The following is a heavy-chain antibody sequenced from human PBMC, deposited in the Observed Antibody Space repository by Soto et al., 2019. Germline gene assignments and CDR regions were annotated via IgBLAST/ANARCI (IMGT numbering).Heavy chain of an antibody. Sequence: SETLSLTCTVSGGSISSYYWSWIRQPPGKGLEWIGYIYYSGSTNYNPSLKSRVTISVDTPKNQFSLKLSSVTAADTAVYYCARHEGSYGDYFDYWGQGTLVTVSS. CDR3: ARHEGSYGDYFDY. D-gene: IGHD4-17*01. CDR1: GGSISSYY. CDR2: IYYSGST. V-gene: IGHV4-59*08. J-gene: IGHJ4*02.